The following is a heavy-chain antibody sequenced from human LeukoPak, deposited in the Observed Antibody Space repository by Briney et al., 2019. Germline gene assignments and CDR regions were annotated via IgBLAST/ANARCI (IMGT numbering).Heavy chain of an antibody. V-gene: IGHV4-61*01. J-gene: IGHJ6*02. CDR3: ARGPASVDYYYYGMDV. CDR1: GGSISSGSYY. D-gene: IGHD2-2*01. Sequence: PSQTLSLTCTVSGGSISSGSYYWSWIRQPPGKGLEWIGYIYYSGSTNYNPSLKSRVTISVDTSKNQFSLKLSSVTAADTAVYYCARGPASVDYYYYGMDVWGQGTTVTVSS. CDR2: IYYSGST.